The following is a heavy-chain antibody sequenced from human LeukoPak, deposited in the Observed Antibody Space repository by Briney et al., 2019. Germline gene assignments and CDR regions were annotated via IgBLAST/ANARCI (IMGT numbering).Heavy chain of an antibody. J-gene: IGHJ4*02. Sequence: GGSLRLSCAASGFTFSNYDMHWVRQAPGKRLEWVAVISYDGNKIFYPDSVKGRFTISRDNSKDTLYLQMNSLRPEDMATYYCAKDGVDWGQGTLVTVSS. D-gene: IGHD2-15*01. CDR2: ISYDGNKI. CDR1: GFTFSNYD. CDR3: AKDGVD. V-gene: IGHV3-30-3*01.